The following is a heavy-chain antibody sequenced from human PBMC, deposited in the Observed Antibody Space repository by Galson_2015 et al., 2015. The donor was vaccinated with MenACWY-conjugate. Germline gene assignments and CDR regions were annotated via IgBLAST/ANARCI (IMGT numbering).Heavy chain of an antibody. CDR3: TTEVTLRYFDWLLSDI. CDR2: IKSKTDGGTT. Sequence: SLRLSCAASGFTFSNAWMNWVRQAPGKGLEWVGRIKSKTDGGTTDYAAPVKGRFTISRDDSKNTLYLQMNSLKTEDTAVYYCTTEVTLRYFDWLLSDIWGQGTMVTVSS. CDR1: GFTFSNAW. J-gene: IGHJ3*02. V-gene: IGHV3-15*07. D-gene: IGHD3-9*01.